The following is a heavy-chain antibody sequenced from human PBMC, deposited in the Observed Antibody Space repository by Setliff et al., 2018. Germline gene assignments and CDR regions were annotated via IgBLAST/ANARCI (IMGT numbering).Heavy chain of an antibody. V-gene: IGHV3-7*01. CDR2: INQGGSDQ. CDR1: GSTFSSLW. J-gene: IGHJ5*02. CDR3: ARDVFDFRTGQAGP. Sequence: GGSLRLSCSASGSTFSSLWMAWVRQAPGKGLEWVANINQGGSDQFYVESVKGRFTISRDNAKNSLFLQMNSLRVEDTAVYYCARDVFDFRTGQAGPWGQGTLVTVSS. D-gene: IGHD3-3*01.